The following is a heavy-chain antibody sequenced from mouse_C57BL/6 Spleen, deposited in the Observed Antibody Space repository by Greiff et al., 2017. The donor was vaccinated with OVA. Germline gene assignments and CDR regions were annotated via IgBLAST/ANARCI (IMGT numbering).Heavy chain of an antibody. D-gene: IGHD2-4*01. V-gene: IGHV1-81*01. Sequence: VQLKESGAELARPGASVKPSCKASGYTFTSYGISWVKQRTGQGLEWIGEIYPRSGNTYYNEKFKGKATLTADKSSSTAYMELRSLTSEDSAVYFCARPYDYDGPWFAYWGQGTLVTVSA. CDR3: ARPYDYDGPWFAY. J-gene: IGHJ3*01. CDR1: GYTFTSYG. CDR2: IYPRSGNT.